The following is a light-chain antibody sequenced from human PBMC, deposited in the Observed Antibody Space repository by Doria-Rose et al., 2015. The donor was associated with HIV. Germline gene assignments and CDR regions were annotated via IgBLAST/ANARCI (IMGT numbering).Light chain of an antibody. CDR2: GAS. CDR3: QQYGSSPTT. Sequence: TQSPGTLSLSPGERATLSCRASQGISSSYLAWYQLKPGQAPTLLIYGASIRVTGIPGRFSGSGSGTDFTLSISRLEPEDIAVYFCQQYGSSPTTFGQGTKLEIK. CDR1: QGISSSY. V-gene: IGKV3-20*01. J-gene: IGKJ2*01.